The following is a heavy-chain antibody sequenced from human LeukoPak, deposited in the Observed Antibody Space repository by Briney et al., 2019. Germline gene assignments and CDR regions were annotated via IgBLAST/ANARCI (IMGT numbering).Heavy chain of an antibody. J-gene: IGHJ4*02. V-gene: IGHV1-69*05. CDR1: GGTFSSYA. Sequence: SSVKVSCKASGGTFSSYAISWVRQAPGQGLEWMGRIIPIFGTANYAQKFQGRVTITTDESTSTAYMELSSLRSEDTAVYYCAIRPPHYGSGSYIRNYFDYWGQGTLVTVSS. CDR2: IIPIFGTA. CDR3: AIRPPHYGSGSYIRNYFDY. D-gene: IGHD3-10*01.